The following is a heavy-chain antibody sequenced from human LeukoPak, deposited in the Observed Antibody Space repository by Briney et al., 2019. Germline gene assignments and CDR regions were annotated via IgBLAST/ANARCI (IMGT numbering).Heavy chain of an antibody. Sequence: TGGSLRLSCAASGFTFSSYVMSWVRQTPGKGLEWVSAISGGGDITYYADSVTGRFTISRDNSKDTLFLQMHSLRPGDTAVYYCVREDTPATANYWGQGTLVTISS. CDR3: VREDTPATANY. D-gene: IGHD2-21*02. CDR1: GFTFSSYV. J-gene: IGHJ4*02. V-gene: IGHV3-23*01. CDR2: ISGGGDIT.